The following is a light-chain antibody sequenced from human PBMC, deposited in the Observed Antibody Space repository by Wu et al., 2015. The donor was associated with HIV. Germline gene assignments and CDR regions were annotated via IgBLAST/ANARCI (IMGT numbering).Light chain of an antibody. Sequence: EIVLAQSPGTLSLSPGERATLSCTASQTITNTYLAWYQQRPGQAPRLLIYGTSSRATGIPDRFSGSGSGTDFTLTISRLEPEDFAVYYCQQYGSSPYTFGQGTKLEIK. CDR2: GTS. V-gene: IGKV3-20*01. J-gene: IGKJ2*01. CDR1: QTITNTY. CDR3: QQYGSSPYT.